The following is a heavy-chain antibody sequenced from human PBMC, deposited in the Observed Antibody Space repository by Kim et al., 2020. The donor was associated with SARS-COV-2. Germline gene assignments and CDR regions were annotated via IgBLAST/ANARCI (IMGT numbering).Heavy chain of an antibody. CDR3: AHASGYDLDY. V-gene: IGHV2-5*02. CDR2: IYWDDDK. J-gene: IGHJ4*02. Sequence: SGPTLVNPTQTVTLTCTISGLSLSTSAGVGWIRQPPGKALEWLALIYWDDDKRYSPSLKSRLTITMDTSRNQVVLTMSNMDPVDTATYYCAHASGYDLDYWGQGTLVTVSS. CDR1: GLSLSTSAG. D-gene: IGHD5-12*01.